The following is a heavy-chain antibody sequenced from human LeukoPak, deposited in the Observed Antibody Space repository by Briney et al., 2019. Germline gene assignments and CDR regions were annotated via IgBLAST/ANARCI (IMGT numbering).Heavy chain of an antibody. Sequence: ASETLSLTCAVYGGSFSGYYWSWIRQPPGKGLEWIGEINHSGITNYNPSLKSRVTISVDTSKSQFSLKLSSVTAADTAVYYCARGGSIAAAGAFDYWGQGTLVTVSS. V-gene: IGHV4-34*01. CDR3: ARGGSIAAAGAFDY. CDR2: INHSGIT. CDR1: GGSFSGYY. J-gene: IGHJ4*02. D-gene: IGHD6-13*01.